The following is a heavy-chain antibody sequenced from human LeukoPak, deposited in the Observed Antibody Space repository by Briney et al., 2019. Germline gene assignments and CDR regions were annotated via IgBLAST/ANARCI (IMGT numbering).Heavy chain of an antibody. CDR2: IGGRGGST. J-gene: IGHJ4*02. D-gene: IGHD5-12*01. CDR1: GFTFSSYA. Sequence: GGSLRLSCAASGFTFSSYAMSWVRQAPGKGLEWVSAIGGRGGSTYYADSVKGRFTISRDNSKNTLYLQMNSLRAEDTAVYYCAKDHGYSGYVVSDYWGQGTPVTVSS. V-gene: IGHV3-23*01. CDR3: AKDHGYSGYVVSDY.